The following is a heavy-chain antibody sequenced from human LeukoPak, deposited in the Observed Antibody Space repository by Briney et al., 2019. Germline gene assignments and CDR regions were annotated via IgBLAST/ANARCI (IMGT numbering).Heavy chain of an antibody. J-gene: IGHJ4*02. V-gene: IGHV4-59*08. CDR3: ARYDIYAIHFDY. D-gene: IGHD3-9*01. Sequence: SETLSLTCTVSGGSISSYYWSWIRQPPGKGLEWIGYIYYTGSTNYNPSLKSRVTFSLDTSKNQFSLQLTSVTAADTAVYYCARYDIYAIHFDYWGQGSLVTVSS. CDR2: IYYTGST. CDR1: GGSISSYY.